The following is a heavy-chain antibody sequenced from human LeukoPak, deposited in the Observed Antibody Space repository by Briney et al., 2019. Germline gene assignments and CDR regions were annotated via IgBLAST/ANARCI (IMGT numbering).Heavy chain of an antibody. CDR3: ARVGYSGWNLEY. J-gene: IGHJ4*02. CDR1: GFTFRSYW. CDR2: INQGGSVK. D-gene: IGHD5-12*01. V-gene: IGHV3-7*01. Sequence: PGGSLRLSCGASGFTFRSYWMSWVRQAPGKGREWVANINQGGSVKYYVDSVKGRFTISRDDAKNSLYVQMNSLRDEDTAVYYCARVGYSGWNLEYWGQGTLVTVSS.